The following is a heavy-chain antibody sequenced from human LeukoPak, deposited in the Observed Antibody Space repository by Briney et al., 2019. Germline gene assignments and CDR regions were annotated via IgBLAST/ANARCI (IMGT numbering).Heavy chain of an antibody. Sequence: ASVKVSCTASGYTFTSYGISWVRQAPGQGLEWMGWISAYNGNTNYAQKLQGRVTMTTDTSTSTAYMELRSLRSDDTAVYYCARGAIDYGDYDASDIWGQGTMVTVSS. CDR3: ARGAIDYGDYDASDI. CDR2: ISAYNGNT. D-gene: IGHD4-17*01. CDR1: GYTFTSYG. V-gene: IGHV1-18*01. J-gene: IGHJ3*02.